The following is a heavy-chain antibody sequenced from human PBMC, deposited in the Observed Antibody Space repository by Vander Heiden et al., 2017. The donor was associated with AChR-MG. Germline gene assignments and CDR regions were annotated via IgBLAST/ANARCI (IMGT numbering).Heavy chain of an antibody. CDR3: ASAQVVAATRLWFDP. D-gene: IGHD2-15*01. J-gene: IGHJ5*02. CDR1: GGTISSEA. Sequence: QVQLVQSGAEVKKPGSSVKVSCKASGGTISSEAISWVRQAPGQGLEWMGGIIPIFVTANYAQKFQGRVTITADESTSTAYMELSSLRSEDTAVYYCASAQVVAATRLWFDPWGQGTLVTVSS. V-gene: IGHV1-69*01. CDR2: IIPIFVTA.